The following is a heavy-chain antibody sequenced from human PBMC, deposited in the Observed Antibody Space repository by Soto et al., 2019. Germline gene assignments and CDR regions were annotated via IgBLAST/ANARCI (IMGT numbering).Heavy chain of an antibody. CDR3: ARGGSLYWYFDL. Sequence: ASVKVSCKASGYTFTNYAMHWVRQAPGQRHEWMGWINAGNGNTKYSQKFQGRVTITSDTSASTAYMELSSLSSEDTAVYYCARGGSLYWYFDLWGRGTLVTVSS. V-gene: IGHV1-3*01. D-gene: IGHD1-26*01. CDR1: GYTFTNYA. J-gene: IGHJ2*01. CDR2: INAGNGNT.